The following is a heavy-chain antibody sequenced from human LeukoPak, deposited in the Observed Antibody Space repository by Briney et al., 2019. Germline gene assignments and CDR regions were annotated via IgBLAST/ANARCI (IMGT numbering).Heavy chain of an antibody. V-gene: IGHV3-9*01. CDR2: ISYSSGSI. CDR3: ARQHWTFDY. Sequence: GGSLRLSCAASGFTFDEHAMHWVRQAPGKGLEWVSGISYSSGSIGYVDSVKGRFTISRDNAKNSLYLQMNSLRVEDTAVYYCARQHWTFDYWGQGTLVTVSS. J-gene: IGHJ4*02. CDR1: GFTFDEHA. D-gene: IGHD1-1*01.